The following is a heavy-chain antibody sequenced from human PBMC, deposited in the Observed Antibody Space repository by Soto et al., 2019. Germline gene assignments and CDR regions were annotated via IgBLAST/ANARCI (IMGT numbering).Heavy chain of an antibody. CDR1: GFTFVNYW. CDR3: ARDIMGGTFDI. CDR2: INVDGSEK. J-gene: IGHJ3*02. Sequence: ELVESGGGPVQPGGSLRLSCAASGFTFVNYWMNWVRQAPGKGLEWVANINVDGSEKYFVDSVRGRFTISRDNAKNSLYLQMNSLRAEDAAVYYCARDIMGGTFDIWGQGTMVTVSS. V-gene: IGHV3-7*05. D-gene: IGHD2-8*01.